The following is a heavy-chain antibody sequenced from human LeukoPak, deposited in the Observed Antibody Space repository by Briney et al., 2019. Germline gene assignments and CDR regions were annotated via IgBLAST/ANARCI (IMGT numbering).Heavy chain of an antibody. CDR1: GFTVSTNY. Sequence: GGSLRLSCVASGFTVSTNYMSWVRQAPGKGLEWVSVIYSGGLTYYADSVKGRFTISRHDSKNTVYLQMNSLRAEDTALYYCARVAPGYTYAYGAPYYFDNWGQGTLDTVSS. CDR2: IYSGGLT. V-gene: IGHV3-53*04. D-gene: IGHD5-18*01. J-gene: IGHJ4*02. CDR3: ARVAPGYTYAYGAPYYFDN.